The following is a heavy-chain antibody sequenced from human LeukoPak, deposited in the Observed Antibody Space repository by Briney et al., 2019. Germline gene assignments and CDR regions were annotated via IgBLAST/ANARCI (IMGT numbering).Heavy chain of an antibody. CDR1: GFTFSNAW. J-gene: IGHJ6*02. CDR2: IKSKTDGGTT. Sequence: TGGSLRLSCAASGFTFSNAWMSWVRQAPGKGLEWVGRIKSKTDGGTTDYAAPVKGRFTISRDDSKNTLYLQMNSLKTEDTAVYYCTTTSYTLYYYYYYGMDVWGQGTTVTVSS. D-gene: IGHD3-16*02. CDR3: TTTSYTLYYYYYYGMDV. V-gene: IGHV3-15*01.